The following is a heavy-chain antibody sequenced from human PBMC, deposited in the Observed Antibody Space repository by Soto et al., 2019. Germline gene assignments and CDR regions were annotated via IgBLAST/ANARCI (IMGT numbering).Heavy chain of an antibody. V-gene: IGHV3-21*01. CDR1: VFTFSRYW. J-gene: IGHJ6*02. CDR3: VRDYGMDV. Sequence: GGSLRLSCAASVFTFSRYWMHWVRQAPGKGLEWVSSISTTSTYIYYADSVKGRFTISRDNANNSLHLQMNSLRAEDTAVYYCVRDYGMDVWGQGTTVTVSS. CDR2: ISTTSTYI.